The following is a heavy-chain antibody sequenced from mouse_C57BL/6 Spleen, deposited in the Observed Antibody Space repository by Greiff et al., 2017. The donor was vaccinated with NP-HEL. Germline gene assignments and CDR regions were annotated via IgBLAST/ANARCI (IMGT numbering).Heavy chain of an antibody. CDR3: ARDDYGNSYEAMDY. Sequence: EVQLVESGGGLVKPGGSLKLSCAASGFTFSSYAMSWVRQTPEKRLEWVATISDGGSYTYYPDNVKGRLTISRDNAKNNLYLQMSHLKSEDTAMYYWARDDYGNSYEAMDYWGQGTSVTVSS. V-gene: IGHV5-4*01. CDR1: GFTFSSYA. CDR2: ISDGGSYT. J-gene: IGHJ4*01. D-gene: IGHD2-1*01.